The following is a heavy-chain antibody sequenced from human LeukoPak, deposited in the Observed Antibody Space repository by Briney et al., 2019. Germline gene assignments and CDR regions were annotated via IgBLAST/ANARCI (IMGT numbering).Heavy chain of an antibody. CDR1: GGSFSGYY. D-gene: IGHD4-23*01. J-gene: IGHJ4*02. CDR3: ARGLSISTVVTPFDY. V-gene: IGHV4-34*01. CDR2: INHSGST. Sequence: SETLSLTCAVYGGSFSGYYWSWIRQPPGKGLEWIGEINHSGSTNYNPSLKSRVTISVDTSKNQFSLKLSSVTAADTAVYYCARGLSISTVVTPFDYWGQGTLVTVSS.